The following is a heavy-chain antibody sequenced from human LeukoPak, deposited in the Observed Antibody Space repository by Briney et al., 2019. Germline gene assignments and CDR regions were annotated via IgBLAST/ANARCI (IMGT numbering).Heavy chain of an antibody. J-gene: IGHJ6*03. CDR3: ARGGEYSYLYYYYMDV. V-gene: IGHV1-8*01. D-gene: IGHD5-18*01. CDR2: MNPNSGNT. Sequence: ASVKVSCKASGYTFTSYDINWVRQATGQGLEWMGWMNPNSGNTGYAQKFQGRVTMTRNTSISTAYMELSSLRAEDTAVYYCARGGEYSYLYYYYMDVWGKGTTVTISS. CDR1: GYTFTSYD.